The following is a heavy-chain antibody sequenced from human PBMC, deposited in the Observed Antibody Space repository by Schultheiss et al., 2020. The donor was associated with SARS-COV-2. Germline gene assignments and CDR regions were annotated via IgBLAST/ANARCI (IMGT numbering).Heavy chain of an antibody. V-gene: IGHV1-69*13. CDR1: GGTFSSYA. D-gene: IGHD2-15*01. Sequence: SVKVSCKASGGTFSSYAISWVRQAPGQGLEWMGGIIPIFGTANYAQKFQGRVTITADESTSTAYMELSSLRSEDTAVYYCARIVGYCSGGSCYPGGYYYYAMDVWGQGTTVTVSS. CDR3: ARIVGYCSGGSCYPGGYYYYAMDV. CDR2: IIPIFGTA. J-gene: IGHJ6*02.